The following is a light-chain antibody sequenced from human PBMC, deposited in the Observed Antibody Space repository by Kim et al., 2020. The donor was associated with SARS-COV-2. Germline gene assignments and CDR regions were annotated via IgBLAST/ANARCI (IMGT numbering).Light chain of an antibody. Sequence: VSPGERVTLSCRAGQTIHSNLAWYQQKPGQAPRLLIYGASTRATGIPARCSVSGSGTEFTLTISSLQSEDFAIYYCQQYNNWPLTFGGGTKVEIK. J-gene: IGKJ4*01. CDR3: QQYNNWPLT. CDR2: GAS. V-gene: IGKV3-15*01. CDR1: QTIHSN.